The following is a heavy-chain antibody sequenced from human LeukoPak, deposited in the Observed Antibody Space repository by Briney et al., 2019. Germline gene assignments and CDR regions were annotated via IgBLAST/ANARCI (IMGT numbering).Heavy chain of an antibody. J-gene: IGHJ4*02. CDR1: GLTFEDYA. CDR3: QAEIGIRYFDWLLYPLGKGHYDY. V-gene: IGHV3-9*01. CDR2: ISRNSGSI. D-gene: IGHD3-9*01. Sequence: GRSLRLSCAASGLTFEDYAMHWVRQAPGKGLQWFSGISRNSGSIGNADSVKGLFNISRDNAKNSLYLQMNSLRAEDTAFFFFQAEIGIRYFDWLLYPLGKGHYDYWGQGTLVTVSS.